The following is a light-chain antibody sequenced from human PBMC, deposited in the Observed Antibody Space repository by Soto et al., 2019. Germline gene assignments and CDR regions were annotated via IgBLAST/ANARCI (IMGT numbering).Light chain of an antibody. V-gene: IGLV2-23*01. Sequence: QSVLTQPASVSGSPGQSVTISCTGTSSDFGSYKFVSWYQHHPGKVPKVIIYETSKRPSGVSDRFSGSKSGNTASLTISGLQAEDEADYYCSSFTSTNTHVFGSGTKFTVL. CDR3: SSFTSTNTHV. CDR1: SSDFGSYKF. CDR2: ETS. J-gene: IGLJ1*01.